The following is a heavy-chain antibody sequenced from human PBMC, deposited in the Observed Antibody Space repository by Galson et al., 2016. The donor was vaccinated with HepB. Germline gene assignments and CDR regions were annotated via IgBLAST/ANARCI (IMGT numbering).Heavy chain of an antibody. V-gene: IGHV3-15*01. CDR3: ASEGATQWLIRSSGGFDI. J-gene: IGHJ3*02. D-gene: IGHD6-19*01. Sequence: SLRLSCAVSGFSFTNTWMTWVRQAPGKGLQWVGRIKSKKDGGKIEYAAPVKGRFVISRDDSKDTVYLQMNGLKTEDTAVYYCASEGATQWLIRSSGGFDIWGLGTLVIVSS. CDR2: IKSKKDGGKI. CDR1: GFSFTNTW.